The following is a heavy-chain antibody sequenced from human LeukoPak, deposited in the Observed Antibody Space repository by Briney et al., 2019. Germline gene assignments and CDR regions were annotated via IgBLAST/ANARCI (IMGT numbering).Heavy chain of an antibody. J-gene: IGHJ4*02. D-gene: IGHD3-16*02. CDR1: GGSFSGYY. CDR3: ARVLHLGELSLYYFDY. V-gene: IGHV4-34*01. Sequence: SETLSLTCAVYGGSFSGYYWSWVRQPPGKGLEWIGEINHSGSTNHNPSLKSRVTISVDTSKNQFSLKLSSVTAADTAVYYCARVLHLGELSLYYFDYWGQGTLVTVSS. CDR2: INHSGST.